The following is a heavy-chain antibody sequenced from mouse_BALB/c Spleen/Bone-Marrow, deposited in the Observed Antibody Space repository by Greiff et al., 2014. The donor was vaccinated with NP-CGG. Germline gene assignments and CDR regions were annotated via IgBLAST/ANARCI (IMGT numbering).Heavy chain of an antibody. CDR1: GFTFSSYG. CDR2: INNGGTYT. J-gene: IGHJ3*01. D-gene: IGHD4-1*02. V-gene: IGHV5-6*01. Sequence: EVQGVESGGDLVKPGGSLKLSCAASGFTFSSYGMSWVRQTPDERLEWVATINNGGTYTYYPDSVKGRFTISRDNAKNTLYLQMSSLKSEDTAMYYCALNWDSAYWGQGTLVTVSA. CDR3: ALNWDSAY.